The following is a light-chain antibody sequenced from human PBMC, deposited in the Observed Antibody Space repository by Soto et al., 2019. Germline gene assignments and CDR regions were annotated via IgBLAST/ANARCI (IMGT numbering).Light chain of an antibody. J-gene: IGLJ1*01. CDR3: AAWDASLKGYV. V-gene: IGLV1-36*01. Sequence: QSVLTQPPSVSDAPRQRVTISCSGSSSNIGNNAVNWYQQLPGKAPKLLIYYDDLLPSGVSDRFSGSTSGTSASLAISGLQSEDEADYYDAAWDASLKGYVFGPGTKRTVL. CDR2: YDD. CDR1: SSNIGNNA.